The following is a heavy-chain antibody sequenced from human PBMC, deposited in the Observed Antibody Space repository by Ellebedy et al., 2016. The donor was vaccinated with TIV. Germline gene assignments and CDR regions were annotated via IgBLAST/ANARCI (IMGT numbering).Heavy chain of an antibody. CDR2: ISSGGIT. CDR1: GFTFSASG. V-gene: IGHV3-23*01. J-gene: IGHJ4*02. Sequence: PGGSLRLSCAASGFTFSASGMTWARQAPGKGLEWVSGISSGGITYYADSVRGRFTIYRDNSKNTRYLQMNSLRAEDTAVYYCSRGGGCGGGTCYYPDFWGQGTLVTVSS. D-gene: IGHD2-15*01. CDR3: SRGGGCGGGTCYYPDF.